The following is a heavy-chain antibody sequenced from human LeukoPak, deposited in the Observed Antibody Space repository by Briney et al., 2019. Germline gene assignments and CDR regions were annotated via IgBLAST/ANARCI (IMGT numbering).Heavy chain of an antibody. D-gene: IGHD4-23*01. J-gene: IGHJ4*02. CDR2: INTNTGNP. Sequence: HWASVKVSCKASGYTFTGYYMHWVRQAPGQGLEWMGWINTNTGNPTYAQGFTGRLVFSLDTSVSTAYLQINSLKAGDTAVYYCARDPYLSPVVSGAPRFDSWGQGALLTVSS. CDR1: GYTFTGYY. CDR3: ARDPYLSPVVSGAPRFDS. V-gene: IGHV7-4-1*02.